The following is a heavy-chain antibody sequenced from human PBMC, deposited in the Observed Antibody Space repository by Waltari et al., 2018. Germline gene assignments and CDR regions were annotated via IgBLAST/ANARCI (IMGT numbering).Heavy chain of an antibody. Sequence: EVQLLESGGGLVQTGGSLRLSCVASGFTFRSYGLGWVRQGAGKGLEWFSSVSVSGDTTDYADSVKGRFTISRDNSKNTFYLQMNSLRVDDTAVYYCAKDRDGSSLTLYYFDHWSQGALVTVSS. V-gene: IGHV3-23*01. CDR1: GFTFRSYG. J-gene: IGHJ4*02. CDR3: AKDRDGSSLTLYYFDH. CDR2: VSVSGDTT. D-gene: IGHD1-26*01.